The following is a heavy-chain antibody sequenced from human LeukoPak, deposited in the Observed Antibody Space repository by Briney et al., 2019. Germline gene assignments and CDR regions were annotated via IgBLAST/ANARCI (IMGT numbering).Heavy chain of an antibody. CDR2: ISYDGSNK. V-gene: IGHV3-30-3*01. CDR1: GFTFCSYA. Sequence: AGRSLRLSCAASGFTFCSYAMHWVRQAPGKGLEWVAVISYDGSNKYYADSVKGRFTISRDNSKNTLYLQMNSLRAEDTAVYYCAREDGYCSSTSCDLVDYWGQGTLVTVSS. D-gene: IGHD2-2*01. CDR3: AREDGYCSSTSCDLVDY. J-gene: IGHJ4*02.